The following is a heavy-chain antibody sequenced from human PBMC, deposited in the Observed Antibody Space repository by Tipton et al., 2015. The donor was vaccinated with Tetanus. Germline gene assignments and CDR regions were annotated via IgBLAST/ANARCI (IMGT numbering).Heavy chain of an antibody. D-gene: IGHD6-6*01. Sequence: GSLRLSCTVSGGSISSYFWSWIRQPPGKGLEWIGYIYYSGSTNYNPSLKSRVTISVDTSKNQFSLKLSSVTAADTAVYYCAKAPGAARRYYYGMDVWGQGTTVTVSS. CDR3: AKAPGAARRYYYGMDV. V-gene: IGHV4-59*08. CDR1: GGSISSYF. J-gene: IGHJ6*02. CDR2: IYYSGST.